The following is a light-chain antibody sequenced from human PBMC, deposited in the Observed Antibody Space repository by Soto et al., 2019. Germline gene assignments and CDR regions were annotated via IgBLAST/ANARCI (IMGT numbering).Light chain of an antibody. CDR2: LGS. V-gene: IGKV2-28*01. J-gene: IGKJ1*01. CDR3: MQALQMPST. Sequence: DIVMTQSPLSLPVTPGEPASISCRSSQSLLQSNGYNYLHWYLQKPGQSPQLLIYLGSNRASGVPDRFSGSGSGTDFTLKISRVEAEDVGLYYCMQALQMPSTFGQGTKVDIK. CDR1: QSLLQSNGYNY.